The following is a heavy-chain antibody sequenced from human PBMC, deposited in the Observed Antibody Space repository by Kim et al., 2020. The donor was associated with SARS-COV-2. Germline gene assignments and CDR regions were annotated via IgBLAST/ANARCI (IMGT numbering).Heavy chain of an antibody. V-gene: IGHV3-73*01. J-gene: IGHJ4*02. D-gene: IGHD3-3*01. CDR3: TSSLNFWSGYTEGEYFDY. Sequence: GGSLRLSCAASGFTFSGSAMHWVRQASGKGLEWVGRIRSKANSYATAYAASVKGRFTISRDDSKNTAYLQMNSLKTEDTAVYYCTSSLNFWSGYTEGEYFDYWGQGTLVTVSS. CDR1: GFTFSGSA. CDR2: IRSKANSYAT.